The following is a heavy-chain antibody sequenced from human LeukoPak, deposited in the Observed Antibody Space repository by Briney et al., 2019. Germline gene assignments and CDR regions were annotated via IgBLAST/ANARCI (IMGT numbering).Heavy chain of an antibody. V-gene: IGHV4-59*01. CDR1: GGSISSYY. Sequence: SEXLSLTCTVSGGSISSYYWRWIRQPRGKGLEWIGYIYYSGSTNYNTSLKRRVSISVEKSKKQCSLKLSSVTAADTAVYYCARDVGYSYDFDYYYMDVWGKGTTVTVSS. D-gene: IGHD5-18*01. J-gene: IGHJ6*03. CDR3: ARDVGYSYDFDYYYMDV. CDR2: IYYSGST.